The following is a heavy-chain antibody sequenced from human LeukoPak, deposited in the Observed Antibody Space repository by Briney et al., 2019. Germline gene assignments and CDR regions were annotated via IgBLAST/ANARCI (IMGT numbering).Heavy chain of an antibody. J-gene: IGHJ4*02. CDR3: ARGADYGDYLGLFFDY. CDR2: IYYSGST. Sequence: SQTLSLTCTVSGGSISSGHYYWRWIRQPPGKGLEWIGYIYYSGSTYHTPSPKHRVTIPVDTSKNQSSLKRSSVTAADTAVYYCARGADYGDYLGLFFDYWGQGALVTVSS. V-gene: IGHV4-30-4*01. D-gene: IGHD4-17*01. CDR1: GGSISSGHYY.